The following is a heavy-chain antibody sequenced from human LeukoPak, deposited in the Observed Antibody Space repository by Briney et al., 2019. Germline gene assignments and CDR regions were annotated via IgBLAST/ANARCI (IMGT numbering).Heavy chain of an antibody. J-gene: IGHJ6*03. CDR3: GRDALVGYFSYYYIDV. V-gene: IGHV4-59*11. Sequence: SETLSLTCTVSDGPIRSHYWTWIRQSPLKGLEWIGDISNSGSTKYNPSLKSRVTISIDTSKSQFSLRLTTVTAADTAVYYCGRDALVGYFSYYYIDVWGKGTTVTVSS. CDR1: DGPIRSHY. CDR2: ISNSGST. D-gene: IGHD2-15*01.